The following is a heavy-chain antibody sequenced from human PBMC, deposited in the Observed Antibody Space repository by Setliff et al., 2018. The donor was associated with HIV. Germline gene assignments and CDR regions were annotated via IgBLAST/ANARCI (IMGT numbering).Heavy chain of an antibody. Sequence: SETLSLTCTVSGGSVSNYYWTWIRQSAGKGLEWIGHINTSGSTKYNPSLKSRLTMSVDSSGNQFSLKLTSVTADDTGIYYCARGPPFAYWGQGLLVTVS. CDR2: INTSGST. CDR1: GGSVSNYY. V-gene: IGHV4-4*07. CDR3: ARGPPFAY. J-gene: IGHJ4*02.